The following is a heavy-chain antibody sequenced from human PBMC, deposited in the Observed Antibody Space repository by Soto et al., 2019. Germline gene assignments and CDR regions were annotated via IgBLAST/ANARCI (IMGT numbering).Heavy chain of an antibody. J-gene: IGHJ4*02. Sequence: QVQLVESGGGVVQPGRSPRLSCAVSGFTVSSFGMHWVRQAPGKGLEWVAVISRDGRTTFYADSVKGRFTISKDNSRNTRFLEMNSLRGDDMAVYYCTGEVASGYWGQGTLVTVSS. CDR3: TGEVASGY. CDR1: GFTVSSFG. V-gene: IGHV3-30*03. CDR2: ISRDGRTT. D-gene: IGHD2-8*02.